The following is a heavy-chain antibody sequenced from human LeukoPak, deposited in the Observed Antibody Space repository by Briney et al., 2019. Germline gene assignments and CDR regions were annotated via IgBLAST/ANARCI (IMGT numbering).Heavy chain of an antibody. CDR3: ARGLLSFMRSDYSNYWDNWFDP. Sequence: ASVKVSCKASGYTFTIYDINWVRQATGQGLEWMGWMNPNSGNTGYAQKFQGRVTITRNTSISTAYMELSSLRSEDTAVYYCARGLLSFMRSDYSNYWDNWFDPWGQGTLVTVSS. J-gene: IGHJ5*02. D-gene: IGHD4-11*01. CDR1: GYTFTIYD. V-gene: IGHV1-8*03. CDR2: MNPNSGNT.